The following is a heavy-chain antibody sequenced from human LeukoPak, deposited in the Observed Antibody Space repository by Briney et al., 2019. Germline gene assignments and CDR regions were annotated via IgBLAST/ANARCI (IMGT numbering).Heavy chain of an antibody. CDR2: ISAYNGNT. CDR3: ARPATMVRGVIIKANWFDP. V-gene: IGHV1-18*01. Sequence: ASVKLSCKASGYTFTSYGISWVRQAPGQGLEWMRWISAYNGNTNYAQKLQGRVTMTTDTSTSTAYMELRSLRSDDTAVYYCARPATMVRGVIIKANWFDPWGQGTLVTVSS. CDR1: GYTFTSYG. J-gene: IGHJ5*02. D-gene: IGHD3-10*01.